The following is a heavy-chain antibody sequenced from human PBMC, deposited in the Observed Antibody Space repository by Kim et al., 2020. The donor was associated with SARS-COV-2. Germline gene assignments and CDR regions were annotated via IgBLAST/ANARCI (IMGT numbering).Heavy chain of an antibody. CDR3: ARGGSGYDGAFDI. D-gene: IGHD5-12*01. V-gene: IGHV4-31*03. J-gene: IGHJ3*02. Sequence: SETLSLTCTVSGDSISSGGYYWSWIRQHPGKGLEWIGYIYYSGSTYYNPSLKSRVTISVDTSKNQFSLKLSSVTAADTAVYYCARGGSGYDGAFDIWGQGTMVTVSS. CDR1: GDSISSGGYY. CDR2: IYYSGST.